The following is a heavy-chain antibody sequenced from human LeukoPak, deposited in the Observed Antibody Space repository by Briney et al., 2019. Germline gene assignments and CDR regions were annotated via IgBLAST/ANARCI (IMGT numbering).Heavy chain of an antibody. CDR1: GFTFDDYA. D-gene: IGHD4-17*01. CDR2: ISWNSGSI. V-gene: IGHV3-9*01. CDR3: AKVYGDYAY. Sequence: GGSLRLSCAASGFTFDDYAMHWVRQAPGKGLEWVSGISWNSGSIGYADSVKGRFTISRDNAKNSLYLQMNSLRAEDTALYYCAKVYGDYAYWGQGTLVTVSS. J-gene: IGHJ4*02.